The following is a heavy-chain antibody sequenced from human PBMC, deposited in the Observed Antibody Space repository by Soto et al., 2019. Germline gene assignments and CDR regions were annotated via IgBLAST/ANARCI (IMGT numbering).Heavy chain of an antibody. V-gene: IGHV3-74*01. CDR2: LSSDGSST. CDR3: ARSESGYFRG. J-gene: IGHJ4*02. CDR1: GFSLYNYA. D-gene: IGHD3-22*01. Sequence: GGSLRLSCAASGFSLYNYAMDWVRQAPGQGLEWVSYISLSSDGSSTNYADSVKGRFTISRDNAKNTLYLEMNSLRAEDTGVYYCARSESGYFRGWGQGTLVTVSS.